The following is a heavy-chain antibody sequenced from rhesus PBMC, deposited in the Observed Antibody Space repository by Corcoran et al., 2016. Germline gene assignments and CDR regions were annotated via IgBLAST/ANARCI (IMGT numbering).Heavy chain of an antibody. CDR3: ARGRAAAGTTRGYYGLDS. J-gene: IGHJ6*01. V-gene: IGHV4-80*01. D-gene: IGHD6-31*01. CDR2: TKGKRWNP. CDR1: GATISSYW. Sequence: QVQLQESGPGLVKPSETLSLTCAVSGATISSYWWSWIRQPPGKGLEGIGETKGKRWNPSHNPPPQSRVTLSNDASKNQFALKLRSVTAADTAVYFCARGRAAAGTTRGYYGLDSWGQGVVVTVSS.